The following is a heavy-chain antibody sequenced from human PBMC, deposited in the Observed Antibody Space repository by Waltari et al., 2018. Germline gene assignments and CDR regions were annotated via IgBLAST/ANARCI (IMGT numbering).Heavy chain of an antibody. Sequence: QLQLQESGPGLVKPSETLSLTCRVTGGSITSSRHYWGWIRQPPGQGLEWIGTMSYSGATYSSPSLKSRVTISRDTSKNQLSLKLGSVTAADTAVYYCATYIGASVGTAAFDVWGQGTMVTVSS. D-gene: IGHD5-12*01. V-gene: IGHV4-39*01. J-gene: IGHJ3*01. CDR1: GGSITSSRHY. CDR2: MSYSGAT. CDR3: ATYIGASVGTAAFDV.